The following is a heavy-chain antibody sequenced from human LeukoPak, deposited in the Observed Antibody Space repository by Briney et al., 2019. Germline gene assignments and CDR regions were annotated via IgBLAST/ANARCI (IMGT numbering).Heavy chain of an antibody. V-gene: IGHV3-49*03. CDR3: TRVKVVTATRLYYFDY. J-gene: IGHJ4*02. CDR2: IRSKAYGGTT. D-gene: IGHD2-21*02. CDR1: GFTFGDYA. Sequence: GGSLRLSCTASGFTFGDYAMSWFRQAPGKGPEWVGFIRSKAYGGTTEYAASVKGRFTISRDDSKSIAYLQMNSLKTEDTAVYYCTRVKVVTATRLYYFDYWGQGTLVTVSS.